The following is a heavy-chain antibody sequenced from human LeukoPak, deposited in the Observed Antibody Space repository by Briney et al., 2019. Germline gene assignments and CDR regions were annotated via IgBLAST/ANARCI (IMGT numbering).Heavy chain of an antibody. J-gene: IGHJ4*02. D-gene: IGHD3-22*01. Sequence: GESLKISCKGFGYSFTSYWIGWVRQMPGKGLEWMGIIYPGDSDTRYIPSFQGQVTISADKSISTAYLQWSSLKASDTAMYYCARLGANYYDSSGYYSGFDYWGQGTLVTVSS. CDR2: IYPGDSDT. CDR3: ARLGANYYDSSGYYSGFDY. V-gene: IGHV5-51*01. CDR1: GYSFTSYW.